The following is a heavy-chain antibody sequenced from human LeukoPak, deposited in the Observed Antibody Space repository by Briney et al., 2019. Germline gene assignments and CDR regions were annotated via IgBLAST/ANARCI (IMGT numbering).Heavy chain of an antibody. CDR2: IYYSGST. J-gene: IGHJ4*02. D-gene: IGHD2-15*01. CDR1: GGSISSGDYY. V-gene: IGHV4-30-4*01. CDR3: AREEVVVAATRSGGAFDY. Sequence: PSETLSLNCTVSGGSISSGDYYWSWIRQPPGKGLEWIGYIYYSGSTYYNPSLKSRVTISVDTSKNQFSLKLSSVTAADTAVYYCAREEVVVAATRSGGAFDYWGQGTLVTVSS.